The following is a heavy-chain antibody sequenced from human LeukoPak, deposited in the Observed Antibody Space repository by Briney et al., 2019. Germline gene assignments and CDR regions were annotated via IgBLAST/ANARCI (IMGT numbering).Heavy chain of an antibody. CDR1: RFTFSNFD. CDR3: ARQKGVSIDY. Sequence: GGSLRLSCAASRFTFSNFDMHWVRQAPGKGLEWVTFIRFDGSNEYYADSVRGRFTISRDNSKNTLYLQMSSLRPEDTAVYYCARQKGVSIDYWGQGTLVTVSS. J-gene: IGHJ4*02. V-gene: IGHV3-30*02. D-gene: IGHD5/OR15-5a*01. CDR2: IRFDGSNE.